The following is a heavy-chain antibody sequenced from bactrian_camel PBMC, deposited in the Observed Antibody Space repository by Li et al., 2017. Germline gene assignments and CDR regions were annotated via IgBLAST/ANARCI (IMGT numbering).Heavy chain of an antibody. Sequence: VQLVESGGGLAQPGGSLRLSCAASGFTFSKYGMSWVRQAPGKGLEWVSGCNSDGSMTVLANSAKGRFTISKDTARNIVHLQMNSLKPEDTGTYYCAASGFLACGSSWSFVTPGRFSGWGQGTQVTVS. CDR3: AASGFLACGSSWSFVTPGRFSG. D-gene: IGHD6*01. CDR2: CNSDGSMT. CDR1: GFTFSKYG. J-gene: IGHJ4*01. V-gene: IGHV3S40*01.